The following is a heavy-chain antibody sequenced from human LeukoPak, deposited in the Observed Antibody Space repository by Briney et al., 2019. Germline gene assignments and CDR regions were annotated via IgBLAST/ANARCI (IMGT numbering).Heavy chain of an antibody. V-gene: IGHV3-30-3*01. CDR1: GFTFSSYA. D-gene: IGHD6-6*01. J-gene: IGHJ2*01. CDR2: ISYDGTNK. CDR3: ARDCDEYSSSGRYFDL. Sequence: GRSLRLSCAASGFTFSSYAMHWVRQAPGKGLEWVALISYDGTNKYYADSVKGRFTISRDNSKNTLYLQMNSLRAEDTAVYYCARDCDEYSSSGRYFDLWGRGTLVTVSS.